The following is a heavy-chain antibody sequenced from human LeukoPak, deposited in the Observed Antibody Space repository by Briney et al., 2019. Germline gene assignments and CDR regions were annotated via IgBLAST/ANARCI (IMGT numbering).Heavy chain of an antibody. D-gene: IGHD2-2*01. CDR3: ARHCEYQQLPSWFDP. Sequence: SETLSLTCAVYGGSFSGYYWSWIRQPPGKGLEWIGEINHSGSTNYNPSLKSRVTISVDTSKNQFSLKLSSVTAADTAVYYCARHCEYQQLPSWFDPWGQGTPVTVSS. CDR1: GGSFSGYY. J-gene: IGHJ5*02. CDR2: INHSGST. V-gene: IGHV4-34*01.